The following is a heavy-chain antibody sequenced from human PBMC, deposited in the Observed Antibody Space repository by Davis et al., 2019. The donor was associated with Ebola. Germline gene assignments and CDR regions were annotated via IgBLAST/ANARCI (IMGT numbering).Heavy chain of an antibody. CDR3: AQQLGDYGGNALRY. D-gene: IGHD4-23*01. J-gene: IGHJ4*02. V-gene: IGHV3-74*01. CDR1: GFILSSYW. Sequence: GESLKISCAASGFILSSYWMHWVRQVPGKGLVWVSRINSDGSLIGYADSVKGRFTISRDNAKNSLYLQMNSLRAEDTAVYYCAQQLGDYGGNALRYWGQGTLVTVSS. CDR2: INSDGSLI.